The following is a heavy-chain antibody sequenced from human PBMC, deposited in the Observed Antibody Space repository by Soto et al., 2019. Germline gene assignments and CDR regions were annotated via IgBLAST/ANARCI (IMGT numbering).Heavy chain of an antibody. CDR3: ARGRGAAADYFDF. V-gene: IGHV3-11*05. D-gene: IGHD6-13*01. CDR2: ISSSTSHT. CDR1: GFTFSDYY. J-gene: IGHJ4*02. Sequence: GGSLRLSCAVSGFTFSDYYMTWIRQAPGKGLEWVSYISSSTSHTNYADSVKGRFTISRDNAKNSLFLQMNSLRAEDTAVYYCARGRGAAADYFDFWGQGPPVTVSS.